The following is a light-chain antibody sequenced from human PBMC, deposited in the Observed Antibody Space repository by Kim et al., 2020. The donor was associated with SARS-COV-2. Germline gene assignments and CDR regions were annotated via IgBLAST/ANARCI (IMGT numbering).Light chain of an antibody. V-gene: IGLV2-14*03. CDR1: SSDVGGYNY. CDR2: DVS. Sequence: QSALTQPAYVSGSPGQSITISCTGTSSDVGGYNYVSWYQQHPGKAPKLMIYDVSNRPSGVSNRFSGSKSGNTASLTISGLQAEDEADYYCSSYTSSSTVVFGCGTQLTVL. J-gene: IGLJ2*01. CDR3: SSYTSSSTVV.